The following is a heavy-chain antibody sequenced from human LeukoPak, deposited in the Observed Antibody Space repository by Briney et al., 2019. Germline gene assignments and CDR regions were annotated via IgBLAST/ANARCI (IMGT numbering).Heavy chain of an antibody. J-gene: IGHJ4*02. CDR2: ISSSSSYI. CDR3: ARGLYYDSSGYEPLDY. Sequence: GGSLRLSCAASGFTFSSYSMNWVRQAPGKGLEWVSSISSSSSYIYYADSVKGRFTISKDNAKNSLYLQMNSLRAEDTAVYYCARGLYYDSSGYEPLDYWGQGTLVTVSS. V-gene: IGHV3-21*01. CDR1: GFTFSSYS. D-gene: IGHD3-22*01.